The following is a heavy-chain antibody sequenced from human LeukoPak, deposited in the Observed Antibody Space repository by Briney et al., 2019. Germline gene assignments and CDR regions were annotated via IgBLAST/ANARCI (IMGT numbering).Heavy chain of an antibody. J-gene: IGHJ3*02. CDR2: IYSNGDT. V-gene: IGHV4-38-2*02. D-gene: IGHD3-16*01. CDR1: GYFISSGYY. CDR3: ARKFGRGTFDI. Sequence: SETLSLTCTVSGYFISSGYYWGSIRQPAGKGLEWIGRIYSNGDTNYNPSLKSRVTISQDRTRNQFSLKLSSVTAADTAVYYCARKFGRGTFDIWGQGTLVTVSS.